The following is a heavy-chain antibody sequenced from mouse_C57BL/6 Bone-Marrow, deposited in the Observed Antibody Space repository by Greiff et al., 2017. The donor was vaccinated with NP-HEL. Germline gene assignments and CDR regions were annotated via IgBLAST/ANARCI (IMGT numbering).Heavy chain of an antibody. V-gene: IGHV5-17*01. CDR1: GFTFSDYG. Sequence: EVQGVESGGGLVKPGGSLKLSCAASGFTFSDYGMHWVRQAPEKGLEWVAYLSSGSSTIYYADTVKGRFTISRDNAKNTLFLQMTSLRSEDTAMYYCARTDYYGSSWNWYVDVWGTGTTVTVSS. J-gene: IGHJ1*03. CDR2: LSSGSSTI. CDR3: ARTDYYGSSWNWYVDV. D-gene: IGHD1-1*01.